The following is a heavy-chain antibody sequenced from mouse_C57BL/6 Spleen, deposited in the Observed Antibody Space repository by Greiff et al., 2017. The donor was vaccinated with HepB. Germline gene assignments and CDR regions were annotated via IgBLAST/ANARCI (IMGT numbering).Heavy chain of an antibody. D-gene: IGHD1-2*01. CDR1: GYSITSGYG. CDR3: TRTARIKY. V-gene: IGHV3-2*02. CDR2: ISYSGST. Sequence: EVQGVESGPGLVKPSQSLSLPCTVTGYSITSGYGWNWIRQFPGNKLEWMGYISYSGSTNYNPSLKSRISITRDTSKNQFVLQLNSVTTEDTATYDCTRTARIKYWGEGTTLTVSS. J-gene: IGHJ2*01.